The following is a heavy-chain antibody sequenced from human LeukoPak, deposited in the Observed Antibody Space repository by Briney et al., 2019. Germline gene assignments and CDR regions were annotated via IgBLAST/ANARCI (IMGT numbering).Heavy chain of an antibody. J-gene: IGHJ6*02. D-gene: IGHD3-10*01. CDR3: ARDGSYYGSGSYLIGYYYGMDV. Sequence: PGGSLRLSCAASGFTFSSYSMNWVRQAPGKGLEWVSSIISSSSYIYYADSVKGRFTISRDNAKNSLYLQMNSLRAEDTAVYYCARDGSYYGSGSYLIGYYYGMDVWGQGTTVTVSS. CDR1: GFTFSSYS. V-gene: IGHV3-21*01. CDR2: IISSSSYI.